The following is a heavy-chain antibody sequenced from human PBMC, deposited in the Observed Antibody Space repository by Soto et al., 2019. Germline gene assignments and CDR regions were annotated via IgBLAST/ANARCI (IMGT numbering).Heavy chain of an antibody. CDR3: ARFETSGGDYVPFRVDY. CDR1: GGTFSSYT. V-gene: IGHV1-69*02. D-gene: IGHD4-17*01. Sequence: QVQLVQSGAEVKKPGSSVKVSCKASGGTFSSYTISWVRQAPGQGLEWMGRIITILGIANYAQKFQGRVTITADNSTSTAYMELSSLRSEDTAVYYCARFETSGGDYVPFRVDYWGQGTLVTVSS. CDR2: IITILGIA. J-gene: IGHJ4*02.